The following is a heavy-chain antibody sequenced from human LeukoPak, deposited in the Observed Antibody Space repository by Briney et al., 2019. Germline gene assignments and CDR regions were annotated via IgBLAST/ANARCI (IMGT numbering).Heavy chain of an antibody. J-gene: IGHJ4*02. Sequence: GGSLRLSCAASQFTFSSYWMSWVRQAPGKGLEWVANINQDGSERYYVDSVKGRFTISRDNAKNSVFLRMNSLRAEDTAVYYCARDRAAAQPKTTFDYWGQGTLVTVSS. D-gene: IGHD6-13*01. CDR3: ARDRAAAQPKTTFDY. CDR1: QFTFSSYW. V-gene: IGHV3-7*03. CDR2: INQDGSER.